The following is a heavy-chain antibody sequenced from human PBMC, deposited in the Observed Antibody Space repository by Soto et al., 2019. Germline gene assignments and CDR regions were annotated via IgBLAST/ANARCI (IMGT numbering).Heavy chain of an antibody. V-gene: IGHV4-34*01. Sequence: SETLSLTCAVYGGSFSGYYWSWIRQPPGKGLEWIGEINHSGSTNYNPSLKSRVTISVDTSKNQFSLKLSSVTAADTAVYYCARRGGQWLAKGWFDPWGQGTLVTVSS. CDR3: ARRGGQWLAKGWFDP. CDR2: INHSGST. CDR1: GGSFSGYY. J-gene: IGHJ5*02. D-gene: IGHD6-19*01.